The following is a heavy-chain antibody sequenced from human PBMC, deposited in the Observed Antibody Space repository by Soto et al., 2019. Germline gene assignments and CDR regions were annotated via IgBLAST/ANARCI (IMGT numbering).Heavy chain of an antibody. CDR2: IDPSDSYT. D-gene: IGHD3-3*01. V-gene: IGHV5-10-1*01. CDR3: ARSSSYYDFWSGYYYFDY. J-gene: IGHJ4*02. CDR1: GYSFTSYW. Sequence: PGESLKISCKGSGYSFTSYWISWVRQMPGKGLEWMGRIDPSDSYTNYSPSFQGHVTISADKSISTAYLQWSSLKASDTAMYYCARSSSYYDFWSGYYYFDYWGQGTLVTSPQ.